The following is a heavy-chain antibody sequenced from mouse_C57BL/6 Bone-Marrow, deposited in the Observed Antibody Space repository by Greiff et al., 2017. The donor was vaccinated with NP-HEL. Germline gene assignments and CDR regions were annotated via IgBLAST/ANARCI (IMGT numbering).Heavy chain of an antibody. CDR3: TGVTTKGWFAY. D-gene: IGHD2-3*01. V-gene: IGHV6-3*01. CDR1: GFTFSNYW. CDR2: IRLKSDNYAT. Sequence: EVKVEESGGGLVQPGGSMKLSCVASGFTFSNYWMNWVRQSPEKGLEWVAQIRLKSDNYATHYAESVKGRFTISRDDSKSSVYLQMNNLRAEDTGIYYCTGVTTKGWFAYWGQGTLVTVSA. J-gene: IGHJ3*01.